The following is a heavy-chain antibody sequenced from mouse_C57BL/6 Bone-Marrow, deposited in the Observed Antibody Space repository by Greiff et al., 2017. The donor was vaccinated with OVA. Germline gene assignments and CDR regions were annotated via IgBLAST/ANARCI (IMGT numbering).Heavy chain of an antibody. CDR2: ISYDGSN. J-gene: IGHJ2*01. Sequence: LQESGPGLVKPSQSLSLTCSVTGYSITSGYYWNWIRQFPGNKLEWMGYISYDGSNNYNPSLKNRISITRDTSKNQFFLKLNSVTTEDTATYYCAREENWGQGTTLTVSA. V-gene: IGHV3-6*01. CDR1: GYSITSGYY. CDR3: AREEN.